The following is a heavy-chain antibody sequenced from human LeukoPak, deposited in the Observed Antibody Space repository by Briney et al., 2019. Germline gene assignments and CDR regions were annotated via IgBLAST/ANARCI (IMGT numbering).Heavy chain of an antibody. Sequence: SETLSLTCAVYGGSFSGYYWSWIRQPPGKGLEWIGYIYHSGSTYYNPSLKSRVTISVDRSKNQFSLKLSSVTAADTAVYYCAREGEDDFWSGYPYDAFDIWGQGTMVTVSS. CDR2: IYHSGST. CDR3: AREGEDDFWSGYPYDAFDI. CDR1: GGSFSGYY. D-gene: IGHD3-3*01. V-gene: IGHV4-34*01. J-gene: IGHJ3*02.